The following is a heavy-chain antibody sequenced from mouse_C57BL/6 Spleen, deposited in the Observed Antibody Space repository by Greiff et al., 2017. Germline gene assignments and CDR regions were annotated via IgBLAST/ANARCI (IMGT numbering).Heavy chain of an antibody. V-gene: IGHV1-53*01. CDR2: INPSNGGT. CDR1: GYTFTSYW. Sequence: VQLQQSGTELVKPGASVKLSCKASGYTFTSYWMHWVKQRPGQGLEWIGNINPSNGGTNYNAKFKSKATLTVDKSSSTAYMQLSSLTSEDSAVYYCARRFLYGSSGYWYFDVWGTGTTVTVSS. J-gene: IGHJ1*03. CDR3: ARRFLYGSSGYWYFDV. D-gene: IGHD1-1*01.